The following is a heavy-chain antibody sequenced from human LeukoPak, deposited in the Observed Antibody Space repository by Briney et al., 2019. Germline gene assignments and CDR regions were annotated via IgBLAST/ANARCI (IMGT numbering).Heavy chain of an antibody. CDR2: INLSGGST. J-gene: IGHJ3*02. Sequence: GASVKVSCKASGYTFTSYYMHWVRQAPGQGLEWMGIINLSGGSTSYAQKFQGRVTMTRDTSTSTVYMELSSLRSEDTAVYYCARERADIVVVVAANEVDAFDIWGQGTMVTVSS. V-gene: IGHV1-46*01. CDR1: GYTFTSYY. D-gene: IGHD2-15*01. CDR3: ARERADIVVVVAANEVDAFDI.